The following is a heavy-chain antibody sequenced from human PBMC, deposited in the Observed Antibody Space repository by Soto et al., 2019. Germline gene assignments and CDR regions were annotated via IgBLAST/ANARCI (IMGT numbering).Heavy chain of an antibody. Sequence: PSETLSLTCTVSGCTISSYYWSWIRQPPGKGLEWIGYIYYSGSTNYNPSLKSRVTISVDTSKNQFSLKLSSVTAADTAVYYCARDRVVVVPTNYYYGMDVWGQGTTVTVS. CDR2: IYYSGST. J-gene: IGHJ6*02. V-gene: IGHV4-59*01. CDR1: GCTISSYY. CDR3: ARDRVVVVPTNYYYGMDV. D-gene: IGHD2-2*01.